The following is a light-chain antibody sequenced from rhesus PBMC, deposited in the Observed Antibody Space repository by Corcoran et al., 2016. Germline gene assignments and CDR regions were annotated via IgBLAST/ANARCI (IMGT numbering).Light chain of an antibody. J-gene: IGKJ1*01. CDR1: ENVNHY. CDR3: QHNYGTPRT. CDR2: KAS. V-gene: IGKV1-74*01. Sequence: DIQMTQSPSSLSASVGDRVTITCRTSENVNHYLNWYQQKPGKAPKILIYKASTLQSGVPSRFSGSGSGTDYTLTLSSLQSEDVATYYCQHNYGTPRTFGQGTKVEIK.